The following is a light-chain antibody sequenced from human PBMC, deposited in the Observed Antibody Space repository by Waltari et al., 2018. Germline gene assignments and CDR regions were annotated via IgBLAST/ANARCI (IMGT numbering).Light chain of an antibody. J-gene: IGLJ3*02. Sequence: QSVLTQPPSASGTPGHRVTIPCSGSSPNTGSKSVYLYQTLPGTAPKLLIYRNNQRPSGVPDRLSGSKSGTSASLAISGLRPEDEADYYCAAWNDSLSAWVFGGGTKVTVL. V-gene: IGLV1-47*01. CDR1: SPNTGSKS. CDR3: AAWNDSLSAWV. CDR2: RNN.